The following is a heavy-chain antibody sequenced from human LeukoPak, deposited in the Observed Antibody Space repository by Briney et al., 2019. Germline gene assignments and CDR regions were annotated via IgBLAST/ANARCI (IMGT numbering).Heavy chain of an antibody. CDR2: IDYDSSHI. Sequence: GGSLRLSCAASGFTFSTYSLNWVRQVPGKGLEWVSSIDYDSSHIYYAASVRGRFTISRDNARNSVYLQMNSLRVEDTAVYYCARDPLRYLRVGHYDYWGQGTLVAVSS. V-gene: IGHV3-21*01. J-gene: IGHJ4*02. CDR3: ARDPLRYLRVGHYDY. D-gene: IGHD3-9*01. CDR1: GFTFSTYS.